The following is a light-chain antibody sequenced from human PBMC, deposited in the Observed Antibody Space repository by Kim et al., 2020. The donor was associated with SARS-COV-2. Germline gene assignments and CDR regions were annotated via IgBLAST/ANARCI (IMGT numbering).Light chain of an antibody. V-gene: IGKV4-1*01. J-gene: IGKJ1*01. Sequence: ATIDCKSSQSVLYSSNNKNNLAWYQQKPGQPPKLLIYGASTRESGVPDRFIGSGSGTDFTLTISSLQAEDVAVYYCQQYYNIPRTFGQGTKVDIK. CDR2: GAS. CDR1: QSVLYSSNNKNN. CDR3: QQYYNIPRT.